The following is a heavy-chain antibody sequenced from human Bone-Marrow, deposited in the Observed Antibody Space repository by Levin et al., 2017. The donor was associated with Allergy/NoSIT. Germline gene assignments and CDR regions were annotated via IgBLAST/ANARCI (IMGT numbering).Heavy chain of an antibody. D-gene: IGHD3-10*01. V-gene: IGHV3-21*01. CDR2: ISSSSSYI. J-gene: IGHJ4*02. Sequence: PGGSLRLSCAASGFTFSSYSMNWVRQAPGKGLEWVSSISSSSSYIYYADSVKGRFTISRDNAKNSLYLQMNSLRAEDTAVYYCARDDRRYYYGSGSYYSFGHWGQGTLVTVSS. CDR3: ARDDRRYYYGSGSYYSFGH. CDR1: GFTFSSYS.